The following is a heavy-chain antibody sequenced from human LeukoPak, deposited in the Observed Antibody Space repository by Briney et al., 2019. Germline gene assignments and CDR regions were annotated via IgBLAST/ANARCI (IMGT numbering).Heavy chain of an antibody. Sequence: GGSLRLSCAASGFTFSSYDMNWVRQAPGKGLEWVSSISSSSSYIYYADSVKGRFTISRDNAKNSLYLQMNSLRAEDTAVYYCAMSGGSFLDYWGQGTLVTVSS. CDR2: ISSSSSYI. CDR3: AMSGGSFLDY. V-gene: IGHV3-21*01. D-gene: IGHD2-15*01. J-gene: IGHJ4*02. CDR1: GFTFSSYD.